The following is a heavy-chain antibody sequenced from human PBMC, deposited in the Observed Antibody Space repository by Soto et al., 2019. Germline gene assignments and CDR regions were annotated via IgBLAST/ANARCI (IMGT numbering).Heavy chain of an antibody. CDR3: ARDGSRHIYYYYGMDV. J-gene: IGHJ6*02. CDR1: GFTFSSYG. D-gene: IGHD1-26*01. Sequence: GGSLRLSCAASGFTFSSYGMHWVRQAPGKGLEWVAVIWYDGSNKYYADSVKGRFTISRDNSKNTLYLQMTSLRAEDTAVYYCARDGSRHIYYYYGMDVWGQGTTVTVSS. V-gene: IGHV3-33*01. CDR2: IWYDGSNK.